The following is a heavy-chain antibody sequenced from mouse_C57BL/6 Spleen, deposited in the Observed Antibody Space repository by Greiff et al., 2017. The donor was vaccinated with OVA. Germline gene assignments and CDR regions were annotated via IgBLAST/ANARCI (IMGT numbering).Heavy chain of an antibody. CDR1: GYAFTNYL. V-gene: IGHV1-54*01. D-gene: IGHD2-4*01. J-gene: IGHJ3*01. CDR3: ARSRSTMITTAFAY. CDR2: INPGSGGT. Sequence: QVQLQQSGAELVRPGTSVKVSCKASGYAFTNYLIEWVKQRPGQGLEWIGVINPGSGGTNYNEKFKGKATLTADKSSSTAYMQLSGLTSEDSAVYFCARSRSTMITTAFAYWGQGTLVTVSA.